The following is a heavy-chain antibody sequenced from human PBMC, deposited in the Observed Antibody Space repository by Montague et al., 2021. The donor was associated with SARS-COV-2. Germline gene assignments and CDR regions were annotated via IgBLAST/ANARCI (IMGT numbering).Heavy chain of an antibody. J-gene: IGHJ4*02. V-gene: IGHV4-30-2*01. CDR1: GGSISSGTYS. CDR3: ASYRDYGDYY. Sequence: TLSLTCAVSGGSISSGTYSWFWIREPPGKGLEWIGHIHHSGNTYYNPSLKSRATISGDRPKNQFSLRVTSVSAADTAVYSCASYRDYGDYYWGQGILVTVSS. CDR2: IHHSGNT. D-gene: IGHD4-17*01.